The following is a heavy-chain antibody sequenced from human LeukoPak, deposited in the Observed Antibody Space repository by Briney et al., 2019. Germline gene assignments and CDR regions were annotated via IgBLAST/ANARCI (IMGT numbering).Heavy chain of an antibody. CDR3: ARDIAVAGTFVNY. V-gene: IGHV3-74*01. Sequence: PGGSLRLSCAASGFTFSSYWMHWVRQAPGKGLVWVSRINGDGSSTSYADSVRGRFTISRDNAKNTLYLQMNSLRAEDTAVYYCARDIAVAGTFVNYWGQGTLVTVSS. CDR1: GFTFSSYW. CDR2: INGDGSST. D-gene: IGHD6-19*01. J-gene: IGHJ4*02.